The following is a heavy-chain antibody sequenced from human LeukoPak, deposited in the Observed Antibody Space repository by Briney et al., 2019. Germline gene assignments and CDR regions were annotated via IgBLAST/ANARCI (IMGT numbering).Heavy chain of an antibody. D-gene: IGHD3-10*01. V-gene: IGHV3-21*05. J-gene: IGHJ4*02. CDR2: ISSTSTDI. CDR1: GFTFSNHG. Sequence: GGSLRLSCTASGFTFSNHGMNWVRQAPGKGLEWISYISSTSTDIYYVDSVKGRFTISRDNAKNSLYLQMNSLRPEDTSIYYCARRGPYFDYWGQGSLVTVSS. CDR3: ARRGPYFDY.